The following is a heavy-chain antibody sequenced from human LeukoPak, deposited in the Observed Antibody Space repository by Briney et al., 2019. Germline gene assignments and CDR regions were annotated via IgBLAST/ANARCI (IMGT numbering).Heavy chain of an antibody. CDR1: GGSISGSSYY. D-gene: IGHD3-22*01. V-gene: IGHV4-39*01. Sequence: PSETLSLTCTVSGGSISGSSYYWGWIRQPPGKGLEWIGSLYYSGSTYYNPSLKSRVTISVDTSKNQFSLKLSSVTAADTAVFYCARRSYYDSSAIFDYWGQGTLVTVSS. J-gene: IGHJ4*02. CDR2: LYYSGST. CDR3: ARRSYYDSSAIFDY.